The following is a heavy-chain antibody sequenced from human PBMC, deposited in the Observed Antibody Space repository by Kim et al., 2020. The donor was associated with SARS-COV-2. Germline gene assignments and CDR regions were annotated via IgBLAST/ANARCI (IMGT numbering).Heavy chain of an antibody. Sequence: SETLSLTCIVSGGSINSGSYYWSWIRQPAGKGLEWIGRIYTSGSTKYNPSLKSRVTISVDTSKNQFSLKLRSVTAADTAVYYCARDGPDYYYYGMDVWGQGTTVNVSS. CDR2: IYTSGST. V-gene: IGHV4-61*02. CDR1: GGSINSGSYY. J-gene: IGHJ6*02. CDR3: ARDGPDYYYYGMDV.